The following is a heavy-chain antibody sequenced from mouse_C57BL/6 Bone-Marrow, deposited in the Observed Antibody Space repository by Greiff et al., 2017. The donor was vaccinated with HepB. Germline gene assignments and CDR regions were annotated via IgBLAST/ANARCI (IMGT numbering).Heavy chain of an antibody. J-gene: IGHJ3*01. CDR1: GYTFTSYW. Sequence: VKLQQPGAELVKPGASVKMSCKASGYTFTSYWITWVKQRPGQGLEWIGDIYPGSGSTNYNEKFKSKATLTVDTSSSTAYMQLSSLTSEDSAVYYCARGGYYDYDAWFAYWGQGTLVTVSA. CDR3: ARGGYYDYDAWFAY. V-gene: IGHV1-55*01. D-gene: IGHD2-4*01. CDR2: IYPGSGST.